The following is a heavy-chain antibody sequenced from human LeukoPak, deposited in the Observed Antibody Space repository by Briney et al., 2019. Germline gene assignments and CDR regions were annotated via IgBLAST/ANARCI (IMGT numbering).Heavy chain of an antibody. Sequence: SETLSLTCAVYGGSFSGYYWSWIRQPPGKGLEWIGEINHSGSTNYNPSLKSRVTISVDTSKNQFSLKLSSVTAADTAVYYCAKGRGWEASYYYYYMDVWGKGTTVTISS. D-gene: IGHD1-26*01. J-gene: IGHJ6*03. CDR2: INHSGST. CDR3: AKGRGWEASYYYYYMDV. V-gene: IGHV4-34*01. CDR1: GGSFSGYY.